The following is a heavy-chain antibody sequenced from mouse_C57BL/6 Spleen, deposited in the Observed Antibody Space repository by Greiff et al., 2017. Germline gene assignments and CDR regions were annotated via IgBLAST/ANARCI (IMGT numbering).Heavy chain of an antibody. V-gene: IGHV5-4*01. Sequence: EVMLVESGGGLVKPGGSLKLSCAASGFTFSSYAMSWVRQTPEKRLEWVATISDGGSYTYYPDNVKGRFTISRDNAKNNLYLQMSHLKSEDTAMYYCAGEAGTFAYWGQGTLVTVSA. CDR3: AGEAGTFAY. D-gene: IGHD4-1*01. CDR2: ISDGGSYT. CDR1: GFTFSSYA. J-gene: IGHJ3*01.